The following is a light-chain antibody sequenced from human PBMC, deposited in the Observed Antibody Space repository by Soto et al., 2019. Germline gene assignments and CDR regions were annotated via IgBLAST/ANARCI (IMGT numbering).Light chain of an antibody. CDR3: QSYDSSLSGSWV. V-gene: IGLV1-40*01. Sequence: QSALTQPPSASGSPGQSVAISCTGSSSNIGAGFDVHWYQQLPGTAPKLLIYGNRKRPSGVPDRFSGSKSGTSASLAINGLQAQDEAHYYCQSYDSSLSGSWVFGGGTKLTVL. CDR1: SSNIGAGFD. J-gene: IGLJ3*02. CDR2: GNR.